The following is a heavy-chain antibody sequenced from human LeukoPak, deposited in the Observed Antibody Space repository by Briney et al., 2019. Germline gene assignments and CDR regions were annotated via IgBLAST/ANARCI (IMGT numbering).Heavy chain of an antibody. CDR1: GFTFSSYW. J-gene: IGHJ4*02. CDR3: VRGSWELPE. D-gene: IGHD1-26*01. Sequence: PGGSLRLSCATSGFTFSSYWMNWVRQAPGKGLEWVANIKQDGSEKYYVDSVKGRFTISRDNARNSLYLQMNSLRVEDTAVYYCVRGSWELPEWGQGTLVTVSS. V-gene: IGHV3-7*01. CDR2: IKQDGSEK.